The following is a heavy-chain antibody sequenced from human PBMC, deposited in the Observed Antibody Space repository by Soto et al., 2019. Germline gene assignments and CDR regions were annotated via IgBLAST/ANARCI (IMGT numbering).Heavy chain of an antibody. J-gene: IGHJ4*02. CDR1: GITFSRYA. CDR3: ARDRGYTGYDFAY. CDR2: INHDSGTI. Sequence: EVQLVESGGGLVQPGGSLRLSCAAAGITFSRYAMNWVRQAPGKGLEWVSYINHDSGTIYYADSVKGRFTISRDNANNLLSLQMNSLRAEDTAVYYCARDRGYTGYDFAYWGQGTLVTVSS. V-gene: IGHV3-48*01. D-gene: IGHD5-12*01.